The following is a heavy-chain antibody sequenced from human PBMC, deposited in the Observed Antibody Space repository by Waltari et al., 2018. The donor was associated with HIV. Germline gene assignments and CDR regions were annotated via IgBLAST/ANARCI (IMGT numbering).Heavy chain of an antibody. CDR1: GGSISSYY. Sequence: QVQLQESGPGLVKPSETLSLTCTVSGGSISSYYWSWIRQPPGKGLEWIGYIYYSGSTNYNPSLKSRVTISVDTSKNQFSLKLSSVTAADTAVYYCARGRIAVAGPYYFDYWGQGTLVTVSS. CDR2: IYYSGST. CDR3: ARGRIAVAGPYYFDY. D-gene: IGHD6-19*01. V-gene: IGHV4-59*01. J-gene: IGHJ4*02.